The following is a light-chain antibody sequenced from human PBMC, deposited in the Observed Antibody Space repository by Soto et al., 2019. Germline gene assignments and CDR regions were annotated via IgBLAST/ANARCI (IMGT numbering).Light chain of an antibody. CDR2: GAS. V-gene: IGKV3-20*01. CDR3: QQFDDSVWT. Sequence: EIGMAQSPGTLSSSPGERATLSCRASQSVSTNNLALYQQRPGQAPSLLIYGASRRASGVPDRFSGSGSGTDLTLTISRLVPEDLAVYYRQQFDDSVWTFGQGTKVDIK. CDR1: QSVSTNN. J-gene: IGKJ1*01.